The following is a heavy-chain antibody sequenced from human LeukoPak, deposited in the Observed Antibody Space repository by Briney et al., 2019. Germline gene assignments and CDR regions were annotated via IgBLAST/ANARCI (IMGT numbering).Heavy chain of an antibody. Sequence: SETLSLTCTVSGGSISSSSYYWGWIRQPPGKGLEWIGSIYYSGSTYYNPSLKSRVTISVDTSKNQFSLKLSSVTAADTAVYYCAPGYWFDPWGQGTLVTVSS. CDR1: GGSISSSSYY. J-gene: IGHJ5*02. CDR3: APGYWFDP. CDR2: IYYSGST. V-gene: IGHV4-39*07.